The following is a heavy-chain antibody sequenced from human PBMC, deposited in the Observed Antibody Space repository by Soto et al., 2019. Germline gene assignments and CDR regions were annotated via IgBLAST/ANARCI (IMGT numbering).Heavy chain of an antibody. Sequence: EVQLVESGGGLVQPGGSLRLSCAASGFTVSSNYMSCVRQAPGKGLEWVSVIYSGGSTYYADSVKGRFTISRDNSKNTLYLQMNSLRAEDTAVYYCARDRIAVAGNHEYFQHWGQGTLVTVSS. V-gene: IGHV3-66*01. CDR1: GFTVSSNY. CDR3: ARDRIAVAGNHEYFQH. D-gene: IGHD6-19*01. J-gene: IGHJ1*01. CDR2: IYSGGST.